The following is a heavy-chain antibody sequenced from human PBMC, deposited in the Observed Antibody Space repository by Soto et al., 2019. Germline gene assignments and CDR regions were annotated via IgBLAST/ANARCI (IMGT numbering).Heavy chain of an antibody. J-gene: IGHJ6*02. Sequence: PGGSLRLSCAASGFTFSSYAMSWVRQAPGKGLEWVSAISGSGGSTYYADSVKGRFTISRGNSKNTLYLQMNSLRAEDTAVYYCAKRPGYDILTGYYPFVFYYGMDVWGQGTTVTVSS. CDR2: ISGSGGST. D-gene: IGHD3-9*01. CDR1: GFTFSSYA. CDR3: AKRPGYDILTGYYPFVFYYGMDV. V-gene: IGHV3-23*01.